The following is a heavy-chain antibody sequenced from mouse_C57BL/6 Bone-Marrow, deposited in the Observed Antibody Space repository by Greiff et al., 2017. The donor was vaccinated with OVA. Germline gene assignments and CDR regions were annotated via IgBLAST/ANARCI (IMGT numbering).Heavy chain of an antibody. Sequence: VQLQQSGAELVRPGASVKLSCTASGFNIKDDYMHWVKQRPEQGLEWIGWIDPENGDTEYASKFQGKATITADTSSNTAYLQLSSLTSEDTAVYYCTTYDVTGDYGGQGTTLTVSS. CDR2: IDPENGDT. CDR3: TTYDVTGDY. J-gene: IGHJ2*01. V-gene: IGHV14-4*01. D-gene: IGHD2-3*01. CDR1: GFNIKDDY.